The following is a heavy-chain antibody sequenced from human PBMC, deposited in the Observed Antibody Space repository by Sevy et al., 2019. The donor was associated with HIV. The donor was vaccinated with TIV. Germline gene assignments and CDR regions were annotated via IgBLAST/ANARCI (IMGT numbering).Heavy chain of an antibody. J-gene: IGHJ4*02. Sequence: ASVKVSCKASGYTFTSYGISWVRQAPGQGLEWMGWISTFNVNTNNAKKFQGRVTMTTDTSTSTAYMELTSLRSDDTAVYYCARDDCSSLSCHGSLLYWGQGTLVTVSS. D-gene: IGHD2-2*01. CDR3: ARDDCSSLSCHGSLLY. CDR2: ISTFNVNT. CDR1: GYTFTSYG. V-gene: IGHV1-18*01.